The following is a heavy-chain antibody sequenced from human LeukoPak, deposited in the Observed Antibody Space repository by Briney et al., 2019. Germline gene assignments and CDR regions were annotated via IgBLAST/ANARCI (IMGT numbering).Heavy chain of an antibody. CDR3: ARDNDFFDY. CDR2: IHSSGST. J-gene: IGHJ4*02. Sequence: SETLSLTCSVSGGSINTYYWSCIRQPAGKGLEWIGRIHSSGSTPYNPSLKSRVTMSLDTSKNQFSLKLTSVTAADTAVYYCARDNDFFDYWGQGTLVTVSS. CDR1: GGSINTYY. V-gene: IGHV4-4*07.